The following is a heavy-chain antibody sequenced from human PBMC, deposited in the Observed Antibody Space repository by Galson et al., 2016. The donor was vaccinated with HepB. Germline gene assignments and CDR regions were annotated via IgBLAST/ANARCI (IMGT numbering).Heavy chain of an antibody. J-gene: IGHJ4*02. Sequence: SLRLSCAASGFTFSSYAMHWVRQALGKGLEYVSAISHNGVSIYYADSVKGRFTNSRDNSKSTVVLQMSSLRPEDTAVYYCVKEEYCSVGSCYSEFYFDYWGQGALVTVSS. CDR2: ISHNGVSI. D-gene: IGHD2-15*01. V-gene: IGHV3-64D*06. CDR3: VKEEYCSVGSCYSEFYFDY. CDR1: GFTFSSYA.